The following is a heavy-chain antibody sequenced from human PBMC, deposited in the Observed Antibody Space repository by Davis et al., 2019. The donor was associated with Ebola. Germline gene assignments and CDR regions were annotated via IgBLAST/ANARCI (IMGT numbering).Heavy chain of an antibody. CDR1: GGSISSSNW. J-gene: IGHJ4*02. V-gene: IGHV4-4*02. CDR3: ARGLVVVAATYFDY. D-gene: IGHD2-15*01. Sequence: MPGGSLRLSCAVSGGSISSSNWWSWVRQPPGKGLEWIGEIYHSGSTNYNPSLKSRVTRSVDTSKNQFSLKLSSVTAADTAVYYCARGLVVVAATYFDYWGQGTLVTVSS. CDR2: IYHSGST.